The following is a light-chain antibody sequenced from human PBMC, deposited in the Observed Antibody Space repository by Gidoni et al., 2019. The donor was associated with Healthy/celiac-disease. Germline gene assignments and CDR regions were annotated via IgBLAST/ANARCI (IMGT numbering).Light chain of an antibody. V-gene: IGLV1-51*01. CDR3: GTWDSGLSAGGV. J-gene: IGLJ3*02. CDR2: DNN. CDR1: SSNIGNND. Sequence: QSVLTQPPSVSAAPGQKVTISCSGSSSNIGNNDVSWYQQLPGTAPKLLIYDNNKRPSGIPDRFSGSKSVTSATLGITGLQTGDEADYYCGTWDSGLSAGGVFGGGTKLTVL.